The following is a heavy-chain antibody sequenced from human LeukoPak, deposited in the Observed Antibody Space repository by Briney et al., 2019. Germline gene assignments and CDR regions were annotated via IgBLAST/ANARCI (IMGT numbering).Heavy chain of an antibody. CDR2: INHSGST. CDR1: GGSFSGYY. J-gene: IGHJ4*02. D-gene: IGHD3-16*02. V-gene: IGHV4-34*01. CDR3: ARAVYYDYVWGSYRYHYSDY. Sequence: SETLSLTCAVYGGSFSGYYWSWIRQPPGKGLEWIGEINHSGSTNYNPSLKSRVTISVDTSKNQFSLKLSSVTAADTAVYYCARAVYYDYVWGSYRYHYSDYWGQGTLVTVSS.